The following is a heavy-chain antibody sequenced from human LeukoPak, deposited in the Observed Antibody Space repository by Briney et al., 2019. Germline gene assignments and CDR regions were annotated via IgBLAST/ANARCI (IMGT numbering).Heavy chain of an antibody. CDR3: ARDVSSYSGSYHAYFQH. V-gene: IGHV1-69*04. CDR1: GYTFTSYG. D-gene: IGHD1-26*01. J-gene: IGHJ1*01. CDR2: IIPILGIA. Sequence: GASVKVSCKASGYTFTSYGISWVRQAPGQGLEWMGRIIPILGIANYAQKFQGRVTITADKSTSTAYMELSSLRSEDTAVYYCARDVSSYSGSYHAYFQHWGQGTLVTVSS.